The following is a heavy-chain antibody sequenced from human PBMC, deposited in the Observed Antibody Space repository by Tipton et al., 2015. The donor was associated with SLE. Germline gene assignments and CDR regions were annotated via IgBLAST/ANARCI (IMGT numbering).Heavy chain of an antibody. D-gene: IGHD2-15*01. CDR1: GFTFSSYA. CDR2: ISYDGSNK. CDR3: ARRRFYRLGYCSGGSCYPTYYFDY. J-gene: IGHJ4*02. V-gene: IGHV3-30*04. Sequence: SLRLSCAASGFTFSSYAMHWVRQAPGKGLEWVAVISYDGSNKYYADSVKGRFTISRDNSKNTLYLQMNSLRAEDTAVYYCARRRFYRLGYCSGGSCYPTYYFDYWGQGTLVTVSS.